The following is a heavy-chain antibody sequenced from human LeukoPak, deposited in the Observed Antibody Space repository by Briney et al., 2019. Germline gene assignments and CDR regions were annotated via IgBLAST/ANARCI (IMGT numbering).Heavy chain of an antibody. V-gene: IGHV3-23*01. CDR1: GFNFNTYT. CDR2: ISGSGGST. CDR3: AKERVQTYYDFWSGYSTYFDY. Sequence: PGGSLRLSCVASGFNFNTYTMNWVRQAPGKGLEWVSAISGSGGSTYYADSVKGRFTISRDNSKNTLYLQMNSLRAEDTAVYYCAKERVQTYYDFWSGYSTYFDYWGQGTLVTVSS. J-gene: IGHJ4*02. D-gene: IGHD3-3*01.